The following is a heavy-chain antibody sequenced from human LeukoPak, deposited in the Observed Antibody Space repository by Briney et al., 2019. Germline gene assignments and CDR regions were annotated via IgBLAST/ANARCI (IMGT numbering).Heavy chain of an antibody. CDR2: INAGNGNT. J-gene: IGHJ5*02. CDR1: GYTFTSYA. CDR3: ARDPEIKPRVVPAANWFDP. D-gene: IGHD2-2*01. Sequence: ASVKVSCKASGYTFTSYAMHWVRQAPGQRLEWMGWINAGNGNTNYAQKLQGRVTMTTDTSTSTAYMELRSLRSDDTAVYYCARDPEIKPRVVPAANWFDPWGQGTLVTVSS. V-gene: IGHV1-3*01.